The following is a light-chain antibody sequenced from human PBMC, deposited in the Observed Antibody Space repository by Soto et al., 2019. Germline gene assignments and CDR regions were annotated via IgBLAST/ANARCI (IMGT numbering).Light chain of an antibody. CDR3: QQYDSYPLT. J-gene: IGKJ4*01. CDR2: EAS. V-gene: IGKV1-5*03. Sequence: DIQMTQSPSTLSASVGARVTISCRARQSISSWLAWYQRKPGKAPKILIYEASRLESGVPSRFSGSGSGTEFSLNFISLQTDDSATYDCQQYDSYPLTFGGGTKVEIK. CDR1: QSISSW.